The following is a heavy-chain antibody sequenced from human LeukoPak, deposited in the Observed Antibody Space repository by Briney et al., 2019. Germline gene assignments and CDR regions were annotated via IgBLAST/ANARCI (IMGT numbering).Heavy chain of an antibody. Sequence: PGGSLRLSCAAAGFTFSSYIMSGGRPAPRGGLEWGSAISGSGGSTYYADSVKGRFTISRDNSKNTLYLQMNSLRAEDTAVYYCAKDCQQLGRRDAFDIWGQGTMVTVSS. D-gene: IGHD6-13*01. J-gene: IGHJ3*02. CDR1: GFTFSSYI. V-gene: IGHV3-23*01. CDR2: ISGSGGST. CDR3: AKDCQQLGRRDAFDI.